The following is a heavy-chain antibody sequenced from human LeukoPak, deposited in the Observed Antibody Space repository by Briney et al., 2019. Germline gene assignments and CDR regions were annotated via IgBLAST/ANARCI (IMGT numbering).Heavy chain of an antibody. J-gene: IGHJ4*02. V-gene: IGHV1-69*02. CDR2: IIPILGIA. CDR1: GGTFSSYT. CDR3: ASGYSSSSAYFDY. D-gene: IGHD6-6*01. Sequence: GASVKVSCKASGGTFSSYTISWGRQAPGQGPEWMGRIIPILGIANYAQKFQGRVTITADKSTSTVYMELSSLRSEDTAVYYCASGYSSSSAYFDYWGQGTLVTVSS.